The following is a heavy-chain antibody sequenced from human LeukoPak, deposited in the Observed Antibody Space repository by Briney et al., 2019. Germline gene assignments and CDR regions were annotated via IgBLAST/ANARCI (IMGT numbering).Heavy chain of an antibody. CDR1: GFTFSSYS. J-gene: IGHJ4*02. V-gene: IGHV3-21*01. D-gene: IGHD3-9*01. CDR3: AREGILTGYGCFDY. CDR2: ISSSSSYI. Sequence: GGSLRLSCAASGFTFSSYSMNWVRQAPGKGLEWVSSISSSSSYIYYADSVKGRFTISRDNAENSLYLQMNSLRAEDTAVYYCAREGILTGYGCFDYWGQGTLVTVSS.